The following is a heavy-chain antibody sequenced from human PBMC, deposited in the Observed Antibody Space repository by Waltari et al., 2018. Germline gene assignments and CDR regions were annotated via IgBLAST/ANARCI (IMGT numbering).Heavy chain of an antibody. J-gene: IGHJ6*03. Sequence: QLQLQGSGPGLVKPSETLSLTCTVSGGSISSSSRYWGWIRQPPGKGLEWIGSIYYSGSTYYTPSLKSRVTISVDTSKNQFSLKLSSVTAADTAVYYCARVRLGGAYYYYYMDVWGKGTTVTISS. D-gene: IGHD3-16*01. V-gene: IGHV4-39*07. CDR2: IYYSGST. CDR1: GGSISSSSRY. CDR3: ARVRLGGAYYYYYMDV.